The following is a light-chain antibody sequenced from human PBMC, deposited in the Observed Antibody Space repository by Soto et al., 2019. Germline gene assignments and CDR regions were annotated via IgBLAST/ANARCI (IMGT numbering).Light chain of an antibody. CDR3: QQRSNWPLIT. Sequence: EIVLTQSPATLSLSPGERATLSCRASQSVSSYLAWYQQKPGQAPRLLIYDASNRATGIPARFSGSGSGTDFTLTISCLEPEDFALYYCQQRSNWPLITFGPGTKVDIK. CDR2: DAS. J-gene: IGKJ3*01. CDR1: QSVSSY. V-gene: IGKV3-11*01.